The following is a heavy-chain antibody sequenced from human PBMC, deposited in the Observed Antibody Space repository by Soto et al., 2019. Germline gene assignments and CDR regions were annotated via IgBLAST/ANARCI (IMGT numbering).Heavy chain of an antibody. J-gene: IGHJ1*01. CDR3: AKDSSYYDSSGYYQH. CDR1: GFTFDDYA. V-gene: IGHV3-9*01. CDR2: ISWNSGSI. Sequence: PGGSLRLSCAASGFTFDDYAMHWVRQAPGKGLEWVSGISWNSGSIGYADSVKGRFTISRDNAKNSLYLQMNSLRAEDAALYYCAKDSSYYDSSGYYQHWGQGTLVTVSS. D-gene: IGHD3-22*01.